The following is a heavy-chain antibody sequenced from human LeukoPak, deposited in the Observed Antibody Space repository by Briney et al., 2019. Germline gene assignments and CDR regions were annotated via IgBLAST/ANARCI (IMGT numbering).Heavy chain of an antibody. Sequence: MSSETLPLTCTVSGGSIDGHFWSWIRQPPGKGLEWIGYLYNSGSTNYNPSLKSRVTISVDTSKNQFSLKLSSVTAADTAVYYCAEGVRQPLSMDVWGKGTTVTVSS. J-gene: IGHJ6*03. V-gene: IGHV4-59*11. CDR2: LYNSGST. CDR3: AEGVRQPLSMDV. CDR1: GGSIDGHF. D-gene: IGHD3-10*01.